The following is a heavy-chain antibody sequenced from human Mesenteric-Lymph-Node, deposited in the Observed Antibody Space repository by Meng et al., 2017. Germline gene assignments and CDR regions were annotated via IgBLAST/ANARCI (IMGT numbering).Heavy chain of an antibody. D-gene: IGHD3-22*01. CDR2: ISGSGGST. CDR3: AKTYYYDSSGPSEYFQH. Sequence: LSLTCAASGFTFSSYAMSWVRQAPGKGLEWVSAISGSGGSTYYADSVKGRFTISRDNSKNTLYLQMNSLRAEDTAVYYCAKTYYYDSSGPSEYFQHWGQGTLVTVSS. J-gene: IGHJ1*01. CDR1: GFTFSSYA. V-gene: IGHV3-23*01.